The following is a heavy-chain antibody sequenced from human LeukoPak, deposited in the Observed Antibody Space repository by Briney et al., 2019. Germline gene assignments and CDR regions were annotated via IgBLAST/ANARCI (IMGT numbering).Heavy chain of an antibody. CDR1: GYSFTSYW. CDR2: IYPGDSDT. J-gene: IGHJ6*02. CDR3: ARLYYGSGSYYKGMDV. V-gene: IGHV5-51*01. D-gene: IGHD3-10*01. Sequence: GESLKIPCNGFGYSFTSYWIGWVRQMPGKGLGWMGIIYPGDSDTRYSPSFQGQVTISADKSISTAYLQWSSLKASDTAMYYCARLYYGSGSYYKGMDVWGQGTTVTVSS.